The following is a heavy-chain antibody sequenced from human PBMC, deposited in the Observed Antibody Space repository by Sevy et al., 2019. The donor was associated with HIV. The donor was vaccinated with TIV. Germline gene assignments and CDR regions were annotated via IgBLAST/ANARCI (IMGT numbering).Heavy chain of an antibody. CDR1: GGSITSYY. CDR2: IYYSGST. D-gene: IGHD3-22*01. CDR3: ARGSSGYYYDSSGSLDY. Sequence: SETLSLTCTVSGGSITSYYWSWIRQPPGKGLEWIGYIYYSGSTNYNPSLKSRVTISVDTSKNQFSLKLSSVTAADTAVYYCARGSSGYYYDSSGSLDYWGQGTLVTVSS. V-gene: IGHV4-59*01. J-gene: IGHJ4*02.